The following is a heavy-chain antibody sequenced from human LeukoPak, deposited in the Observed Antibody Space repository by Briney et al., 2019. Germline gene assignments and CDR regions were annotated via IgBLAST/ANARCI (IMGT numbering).Heavy chain of an antibody. CDR2: IYYSGST. D-gene: IGHD4-17*01. CDR3: ARAPMTTVTTFFQY. Sequence: SETLSLTCTVSGGSISSSSYYWGWIRQPPGTGLEWIGSIYYSGSTYYNPSLKSRVTISVDTSKNQFSLKLSSVTAADTAVYYCARAPMTTVTTFFQYWGQGTLVTVSS. J-gene: IGHJ4*02. V-gene: IGHV4-39*01. CDR1: GGSISSSSYY.